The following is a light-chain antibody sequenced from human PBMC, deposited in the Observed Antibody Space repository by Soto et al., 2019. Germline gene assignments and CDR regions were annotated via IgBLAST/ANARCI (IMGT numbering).Light chain of an antibody. J-gene: IGKJ3*01. CDR2: AAS. V-gene: IGKV1-16*02. Sequence: DIQMTQSPSPLSASVGDRVTITCRASQDISNYLAWFQQKPGRPPKSLIYAASSLLGGVPSKFSGSGSGTDFTLTIRSLHPEDFATYFCQQYNTYPFTFGPGTKVDI. CDR3: QQYNTYPFT. CDR1: QDISNY.